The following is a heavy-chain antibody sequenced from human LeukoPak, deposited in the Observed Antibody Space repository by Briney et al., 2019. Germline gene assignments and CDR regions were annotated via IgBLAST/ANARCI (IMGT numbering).Heavy chain of an antibody. Sequence: ASVKVSCKASGYTFTGYYMHWVRQAPGQGLEWMGWINPNSGGTNYAQKFQGRVTMTRDTSISTAYMELSRLRSDDTAVYYCASRTYSSGWYRPPALDVWGKGTTVTVSS. CDR2: INPNSGGT. CDR1: GYTFTGYY. J-gene: IGHJ6*04. CDR3: ASRTYSSGWYRPPALDV. V-gene: IGHV1-2*02. D-gene: IGHD6-19*01.